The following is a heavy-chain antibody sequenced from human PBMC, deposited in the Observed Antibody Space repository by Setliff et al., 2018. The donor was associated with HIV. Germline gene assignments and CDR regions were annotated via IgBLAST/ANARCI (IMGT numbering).Heavy chain of an antibody. V-gene: IGHV1-18*01. CDR3: ARDVEHMMDV. CDR2: ISTYSDET. CDR1: GYTFTTEG. J-gene: IGHJ6*02. Sequence: ASVKVSCKPSGYTFTTEGLSWVRQAPGQGLEWMGWISTYSDETSYSQNFQGRVTMTTDTSTSTAYMELRSLRSDDTAVYFCARDVEHMMDVWGQGTPVTVSS.